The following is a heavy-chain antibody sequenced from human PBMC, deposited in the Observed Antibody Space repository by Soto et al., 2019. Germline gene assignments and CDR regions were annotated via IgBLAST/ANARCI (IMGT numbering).Heavy chain of an antibody. V-gene: IGHV3-30*03. J-gene: IGHJ4*02. CDR1: GFTFSSYG. CDR3: ATLDGFGELLFDY. Sequence: QVQLVESGGGVVQPGRSLRLSCAASGFTFSSYGMHWVRQAPGKGLEWVAVISYDGSNKYYADSVKGRFTISRDNSKSTLYLQMNSMRAEDTAVYYGATLDGFGELLFDYWGQGTLVTVSS. D-gene: IGHD3-10*01. CDR2: ISYDGSNK.